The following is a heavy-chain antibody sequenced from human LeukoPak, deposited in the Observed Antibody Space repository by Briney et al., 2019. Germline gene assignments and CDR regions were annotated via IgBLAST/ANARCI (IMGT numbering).Heavy chain of an antibody. CDR3: ARDSGSVGKLRPSTFDY. CDR1: GFIFSSYE. D-gene: IGHD3-22*01. Sequence: GGSLRLSCAASGFIFSSYEMNWVRQAPGKGLEWVSYISSSGSTIYYADSVKGRFTISRDYAKNSLYLQMNSVRAEDTAVYYCARDSGSVGKLRPSTFDYWGQGTLVTVSS. CDR2: ISSSGSTI. J-gene: IGHJ4*02. V-gene: IGHV3-48*03.